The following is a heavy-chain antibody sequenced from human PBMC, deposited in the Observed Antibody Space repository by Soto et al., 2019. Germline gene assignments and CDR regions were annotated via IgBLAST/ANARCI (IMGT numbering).Heavy chain of an antibody. J-gene: IGHJ4*02. CDR3: ARMQEFYDFWSGYYVASDY. V-gene: IGHV3-33*01. Sequence: GGSLRLSCAASGFTFSSYGMHWVRQAPGKGLEWVAVIWYDGSNKYYADSVKGRFTISRDNSKNTLYLQMNSLRAEDTAVYYCARMQEFYDFWSGYYVASDYWGQGTLVTVSS. CDR1: GFTFSSYG. CDR2: IWYDGSNK. D-gene: IGHD3-3*01.